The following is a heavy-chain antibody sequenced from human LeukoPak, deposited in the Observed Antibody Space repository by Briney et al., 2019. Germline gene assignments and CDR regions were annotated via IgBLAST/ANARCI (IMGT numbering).Heavy chain of an antibody. CDR3: ARREVTTWAFDI. CDR2: ISGSGGST. Sequence: GGSLRLSCAVSGFTFSSYAMSWVRQAPGKGLEWVSAISGSGGSTYYADSVKGRFTISRDNAKNSLYLQMNSLRAEDTAVYYCARREVTTWAFDIWGQGTMVTVSS. V-gene: IGHV3-23*01. CDR1: GFTFSSYA. J-gene: IGHJ3*02. D-gene: IGHD4-17*01.